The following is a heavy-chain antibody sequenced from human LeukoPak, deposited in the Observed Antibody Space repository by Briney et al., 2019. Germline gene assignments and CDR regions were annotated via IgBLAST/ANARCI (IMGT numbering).Heavy chain of an antibody. D-gene: IGHD6-13*01. CDR3: ARDSAAAAGITDY. V-gene: IGHV3-30-3*01. Sequence: GRSLRLSCAASGFTFSSYAMHWVRQAPGKGLEWVAVISYDGSNKYYADSVKGRFTISRDNSKNTLYLQMNSLRAEDTALYHCARDSAAAAGITDYWGQGTLVTVSS. J-gene: IGHJ4*02. CDR2: ISYDGSNK. CDR1: GFTFSSYA.